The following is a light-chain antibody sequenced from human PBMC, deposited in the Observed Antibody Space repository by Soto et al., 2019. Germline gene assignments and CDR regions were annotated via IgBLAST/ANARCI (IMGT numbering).Light chain of an antibody. CDR2: DNN. CDR3: GTWDSSLSVAV. J-gene: IGLJ2*01. CDR1: SSNIGNNY. V-gene: IGLV1-51*01. Sequence: QSVLTQPPSVSAAPGQKVTISCSGSSSNIGNNYVSCYHQLPGTEPQLLIYDNNKRPSGIPHRFSGSKSGTSATLGITVLQTGDDADDYCGTWDSSLSVAVFGGGTKLTVL.